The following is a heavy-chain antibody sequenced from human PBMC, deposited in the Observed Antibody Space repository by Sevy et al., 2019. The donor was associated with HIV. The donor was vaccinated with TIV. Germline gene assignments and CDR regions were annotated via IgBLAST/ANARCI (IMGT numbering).Heavy chain of an antibody. CDR1: GFPFNDHA. D-gene: IGHD2-21*01. CDR2: VSWNSRYI. J-gene: IGHJ6*02. CDR3: AKDINRGCDGVNCYSYYYYFYGLDV. Sequence: GGSLRLSCAASGFPFNDHAMHWVRQVPGKGLEWVSGVSWNSRYIGYADSVKGRFTISRDNARHFLYLETNSLRPEDTALYYCAKDINRGCDGVNCYSYYYYFYGLDVWGQGTTVTVSS. V-gene: IGHV3-9*01.